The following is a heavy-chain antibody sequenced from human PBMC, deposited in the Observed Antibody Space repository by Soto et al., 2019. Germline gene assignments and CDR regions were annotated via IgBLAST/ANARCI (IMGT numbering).Heavy chain of an antibody. D-gene: IGHD3-22*01. J-gene: IGHJ4*02. CDR3: ARDGRWIDQYDSSGYYDY. CDR2: ISAHNGNT. CDR1: GYTFTMYG. V-gene: IGHV1-18*04. Sequence: ASVKVSCKASGYTFTMYGITCVLQSPLQGLEWMGWISAHNGNTNYAQKLQGRVTMTTDTSTSTAYMELRSLRSDDTAVYYCARDGRWIDQYDSSGYYDYWGQGTLVTVSS.